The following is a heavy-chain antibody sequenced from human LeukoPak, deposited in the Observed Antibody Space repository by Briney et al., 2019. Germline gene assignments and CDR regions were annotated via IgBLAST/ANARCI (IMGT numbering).Heavy chain of an antibody. Sequence: SQTLSLTCAISGDSVTNKNAAWNWIRQSPSRGLGWLGRTYYTSRWNNEYAESVKSRITISPDTSKNQFSLQINSVTPEDTAVYYCARGFFASGWASWGQGTLVTVSS. V-gene: IGHV6-1*01. J-gene: IGHJ5*02. CDR1: GDSVTNKNAA. D-gene: IGHD6-19*01. CDR3: ARGFFASGWAS. CDR2: TYYTSRWNN.